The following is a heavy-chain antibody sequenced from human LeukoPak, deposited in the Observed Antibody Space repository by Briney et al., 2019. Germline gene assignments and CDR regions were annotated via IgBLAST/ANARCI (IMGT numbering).Heavy chain of an antibody. CDR2: IIPYFGTA. Sequence: SVKVSCKASGGSFRSYAICWVRQPPGQGLEWVGGIIPYFGTANHAQKFQGRVTITADKSTSTAYRELRSLTSEDTAVYYCAREPPGNYGSGGYYLNWGQGTLVTVSS. V-gene: IGHV1-69*06. CDR3: AREPPGNYGSGGYYLN. D-gene: IGHD3-10*01. CDR1: GGSFRSYA. J-gene: IGHJ4*02.